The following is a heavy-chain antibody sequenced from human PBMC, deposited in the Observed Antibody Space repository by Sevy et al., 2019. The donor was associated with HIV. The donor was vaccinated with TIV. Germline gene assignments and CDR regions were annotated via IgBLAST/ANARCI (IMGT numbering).Heavy chain of an antibody. CDR3: ARKYYYDSSCYYFDY. D-gene: IGHD3-22*01. CDR1: GYTFTSYG. J-gene: IGHJ4*02. V-gene: IGHV1-18*01. Sequence: ASVKVSCKASGYTFTSYGISWVRQAPGQGLEWMGWISAYNGNTNYAQKLQGRVTTTTDTSTSTAYMELRSLRSDDTAVYYCARKYYYDSSCYYFDYWGQGTLVTVSS. CDR2: ISAYNGNT.